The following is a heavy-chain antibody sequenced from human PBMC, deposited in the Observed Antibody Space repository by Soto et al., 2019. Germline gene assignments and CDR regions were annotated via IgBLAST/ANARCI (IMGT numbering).Heavy chain of an antibody. CDR2: IYYSGST. CDR3: ARDGYCSSTSCYTGLDY. J-gene: IGHJ4*02. CDR1: GGSISSYY. V-gene: IGHV4-59*01. Sequence: PSETLSLTCTVSGGSISSYYWSWIRQPPGKGLEWIGYIYYSGSTNYNPSLKSRVTISVDTSKNQFPLKLSSVTAADTAVYYCARDGYCSSTSCYTGLDYWGQGTLVTVSS. D-gene: IGHD2-2*02.